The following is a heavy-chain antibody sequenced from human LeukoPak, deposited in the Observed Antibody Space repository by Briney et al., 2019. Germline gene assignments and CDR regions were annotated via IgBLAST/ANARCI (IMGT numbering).Heavy chain of an antibody. V-gene: IGHV6-1*01. J-gene: IGHJ4*02. D-gene: IGHD6-13*01. CDR1: GDRVSSNNAA. Sequence: SQTLSVTCVISGDRVSSNNAAWNWIRQSPSRGLEWLGRTYYRSNWYNDYAASVKSRITIKPDTSKNQFSLQLNSVTPEDTAVYYCVLGAAGTYNYWGQGTLVTVSS. CDR2: TYYRSNWYN. CDR3: VLGAAGTYNY.